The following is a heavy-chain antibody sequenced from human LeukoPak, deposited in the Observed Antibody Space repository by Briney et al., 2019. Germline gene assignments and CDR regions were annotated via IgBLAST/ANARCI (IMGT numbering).Heavy chain of an antibody. CDR2: IIPIFGTA. Sequence: SVKVSCKASGGTFSSYAIGWVRQAPGQGLEWMGRIIPIFGTANYAQKFQGRVTITTDESTSTAYMELSSLRSEDTAVYYCAREPIYDSSGYTSPRFDYWGQGTLVTVSS. CDR3: AREPIYDSSGYTSPRFDY. CDR1: GGTFSSYA. J-gene: IGHJ4*02. V-gene: IGHV1-69*05. D-gene: IGHD3-22*01.